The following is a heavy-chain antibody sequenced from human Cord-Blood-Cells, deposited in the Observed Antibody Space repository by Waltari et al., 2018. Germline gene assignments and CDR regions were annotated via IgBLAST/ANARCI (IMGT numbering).Heavy chain of an antibody. CDR1: GYTFTGYY. Sequence: QVQLVQSGAEVQKPGASVKVSCKASGYTFTGYYMHWVRQAPGQGLEWMGWINPNSGGTNYAKKFQGWVTMTRDTSISTAYMELSRLRSDDTAVYYCAREPYSSSWYNYYYGMDVWGQGTTVTVSS. J-gene: IGHJ6*02. CDR2: INPNSGGT. V-gene: IGHV1-2*04. CDR3: AREPYSSSWYNYYYGMDV. D-gene: IGHD6-13*01.